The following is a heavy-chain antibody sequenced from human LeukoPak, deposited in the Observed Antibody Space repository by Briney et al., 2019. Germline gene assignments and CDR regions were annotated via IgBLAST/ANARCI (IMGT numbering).Heavy chain of an antibody. CDR1: GASVISRSDY. CDR2: IYNGGNT. D-gene: IGHD4-17*01. V-gene: IGHV4-39*01. J-gene: IGHJ4*02. CDR3: VSHDYGDYRRDY. Sequence: SETLSLTCTVSGASVISRSDYWGWIRQPPGKGLEWIGSIYNGGNTYYKPSLKGRLTISVDTSKNQFFLKLSSVTAADTAMYYCVSHDYGDYRRDYWGQGTLVTVSS.